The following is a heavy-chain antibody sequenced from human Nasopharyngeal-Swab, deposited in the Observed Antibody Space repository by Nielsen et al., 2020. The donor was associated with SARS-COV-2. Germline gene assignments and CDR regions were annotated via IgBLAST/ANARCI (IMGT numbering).Heavy chain of an antibody. D-gene: IGHD3-9*01. CDR3: ARESVLRYFDWEYYYYGMDV. V-gene: IGHV4-39*02. CDR2: IYYSGST. Sequence: WIRQPPGKGLEWIGIIYYSGSTYYNPSLKSRVTISVDTSKNQFSLKLSSVTAADTAVYYCARESVLRYFDWEYYYYGMDVWGQGTTVTVSS. J-gene: IGHJ6*02.